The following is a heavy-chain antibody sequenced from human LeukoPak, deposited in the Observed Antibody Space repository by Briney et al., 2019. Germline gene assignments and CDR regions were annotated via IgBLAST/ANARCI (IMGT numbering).Heavy chain of an antibody. Sequence: GGSLRLSCAASGFTFSSYGMHWVRQAPGKGLEWVAFIRYDGSNKYYADSVKGRFTISRDNSKNTLYLQMNSLRAEDTAVYYCAKDLGGANLPLDYWGQGTLVTVSS. V-gene: IGHV3-30*02. D-gene: IGHD3-16*01. CDR1: GFTFSSYG. CDR3: AKDLGGANLPLDY. CDR2: IRYDGSNK. J-gene: IGHJ4*02.